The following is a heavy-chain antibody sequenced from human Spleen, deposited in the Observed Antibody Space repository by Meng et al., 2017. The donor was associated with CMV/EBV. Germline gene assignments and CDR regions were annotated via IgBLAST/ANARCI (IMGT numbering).Heavy chain of an antibody. CDR1: GFNVGDHY. D-gene: IGHD3-10*01. V-gene: IGHV3-7*01. CDR2: IKQDASDI. J-gene: IGHJ4*02. Sequence: GGSLRLSCAASGFNVGDHYMNWIRQAPGKGLEWVANIKQDASDIYYVDSVKGRFTISRDNAENSLYLQMNSLRAEDTAVYYCARDGGGNSDYWGQGTLVTVSS. CDR3: ARDGGGNSDY.